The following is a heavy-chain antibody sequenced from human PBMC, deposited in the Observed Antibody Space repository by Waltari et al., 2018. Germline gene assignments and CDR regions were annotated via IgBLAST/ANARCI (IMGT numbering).Heavy chain of an antibody. D-gene: IGHD3-16*01. CDR1: GGSISSSSYY. Sequence: QLQLQESGPGLVKPSATLSLTCTVSGGSISSSSYYWGWIRQPPGKGLEWIGSIYYSGSTYYNPSLKSRVTISVDTSKNQFSLKLSSVTAADTAVYYCARDFGVRWGQHAHYFDYWGQGTLVTVSS. V-gene: IGHV4-39*07. CDR3: ARDFGVRWGQHAHYFDY. CDR2: IYYSGST. J-gene: IGHJ4*02.